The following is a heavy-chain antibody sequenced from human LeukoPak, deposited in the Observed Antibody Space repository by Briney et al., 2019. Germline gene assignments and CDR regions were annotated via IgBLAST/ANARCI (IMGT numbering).Heavy chain of an antibody. D-gene: IGHD3-10*01. V-gene: IGHV4-61*08. CDR3: AAYGELMGDWFDP. J-gene: IGHJ5*02. CDR2: IYYSGST. Sequence: PSETLSLTCTVSGASIRSGDYYWSWIRQPPGKGLEWIGYIYYSGSTNYNPSLKSRVTISVDTSKNQFSLKLSSVTAADTAVYYCAAYGELMGDWFDPWGQGTLVTVSS. CDR1: GASIRSGDYY.